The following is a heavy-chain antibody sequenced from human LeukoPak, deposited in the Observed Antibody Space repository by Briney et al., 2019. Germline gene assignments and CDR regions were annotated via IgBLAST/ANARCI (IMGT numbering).Heavy chain of an antibody. J-gene: IGHJ4*02. CDR3: ARALDILVVNNY. CDR1: GFNFRTYW. D-gene: IGHD2-15*01. V-gene: IGHV3-74*01. Sequence: PGGSLRLSCAASGFNFRTYWMHWVRQAPGKGLVWVSRISGDGSSTSYAGSVKGRFTISRDNAKNTLYLQMNSLRAQATAVYYCARALDILVVNNYWGQGTLVTVSS. CDR2: ISGDGSST.